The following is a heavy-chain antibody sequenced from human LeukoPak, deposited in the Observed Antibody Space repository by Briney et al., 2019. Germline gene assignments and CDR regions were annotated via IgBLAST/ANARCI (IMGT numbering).Heavy chain of an antibody. Sequence: ASVKVSCKASGYKFTDDYMHWVRQAPGQGPEFMGWINPDSGFTNYAQKFKGRVTMTRDTSISTAYLEVRSLTSGDTAVYYCAPTAEAYTSWWKVWGQGTLVTVSS. CDR1: GYKFTDDY. V-gene: IGHV1-2*02. D-gene: IGHD3-16*01. CDR3: APTAEAYTSWWKV. CDR2: INPDSGFT. J-gene: IGHJ4*02.